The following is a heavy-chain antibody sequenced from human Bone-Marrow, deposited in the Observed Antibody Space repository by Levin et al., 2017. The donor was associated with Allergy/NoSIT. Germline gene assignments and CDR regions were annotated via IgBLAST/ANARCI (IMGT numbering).Heavy chain of an antibody. Sequence: SETLSLTCIVSGGSISSSSYYWGWIRQPPGKGLEWIGSISYSGSTYYNPSLKSRVTISVDTSKKQFSLKLSFVTAADTAVYYCARYRVGGGAYFLDDWGQGPLVTVSS. CDR3: ARYRVGGGAYFLDD. J-gene: IGHJ4*02. D-gene: IGHD4-23*01. CDR2: ISYSGST. CDR1: GGSISSSSYY. V-gene: IGHV4-39*01.